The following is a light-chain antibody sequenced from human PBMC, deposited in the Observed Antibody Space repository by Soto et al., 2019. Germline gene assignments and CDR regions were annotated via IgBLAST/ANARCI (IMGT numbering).Light chain of an antibody. CDR1: QSVSSN. CDR3: QQRSDWPWT. J-gene: IGKJ1*01. Sequence: EIVLTQSPATLSLSAGERATLSCRASQSVSSNLAWYRQKPGQAPRLLIYDSSNRAAGIPARFSGSGSGTDFTLTVSSLENEDCVVYYGQQRSDWPWTFGQGTKVDIK. V-gene: IGKV3-11*01. CDR2: DSS.